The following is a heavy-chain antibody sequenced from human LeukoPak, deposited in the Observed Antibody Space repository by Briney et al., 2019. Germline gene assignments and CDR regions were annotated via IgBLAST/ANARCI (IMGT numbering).Heavy chain of an antibody. CDR2: IYYSSGST. V-gene: IGHV4-31*03. D-gene: IGHD3-10*01. CDR1: GGSISSGGYY. J-gene: IGHJ4*02. Sequence: SETLSLTCTVSGGSISSGGYYWCWIRQHPGKGLEGIGYIYYSSGSTYYNPSLKSRLTISVDTSKNQFSLNLSSVTAADTAVYYCARAGGYGSGPGYWGQGTLVTVSS. CDR3: ARAGGYGSGPGY.